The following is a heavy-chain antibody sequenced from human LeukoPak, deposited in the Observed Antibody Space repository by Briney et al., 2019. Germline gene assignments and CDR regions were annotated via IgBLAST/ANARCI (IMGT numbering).Heavy chain of an antibody. CDR1: GYTLTELS. CDR2: FDPEDGET. V-gene: IGHV1-24*01. J-gene: IGHJ6*03. D-gene: IGHD2-2*01. Sequence: GASVKVSCKVSGYTLTELSMHWVRQAPGKGLEWMGGFDPEDGETIYAQKFQGRVTMTEDTSTDTAYMELSSPRSEDTAVYYCATKTQQYCSSTSCSPPYYYYYMDVWGKGTTVTVSS. CDR3: ATKTQQYCSSTSCSPPYYYYYMDV.